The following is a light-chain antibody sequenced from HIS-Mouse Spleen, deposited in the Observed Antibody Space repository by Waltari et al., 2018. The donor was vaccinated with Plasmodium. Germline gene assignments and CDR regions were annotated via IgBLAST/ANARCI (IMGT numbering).Light chain of an antibody. CDR2: GPS. CDR3: QQYNNWSFT. J-gene: IGKJ3*01. Sequence: EIVMTQSPATLSVSPGERATLSCRASQRVSSNLAWYQQKPGQSPRLLIYGPSTRATVIPARFSGSGSGTEFTLTISSLQSEDVAVYYCQQYNNWSFTFGPGTKVDIK. V-gene: IGKV3-15*01. CDR1: QRVSSN.